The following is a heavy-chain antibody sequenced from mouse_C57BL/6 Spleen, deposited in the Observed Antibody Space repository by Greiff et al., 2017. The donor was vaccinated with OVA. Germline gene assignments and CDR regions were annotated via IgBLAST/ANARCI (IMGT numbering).Heavy chain of an antibody. Sequence: QVQLQQSGPELVKPGASVKISCKASGYAFSSSWMNWVKQRPGKGLEWIGRISPGDGDTNYNGKFKGKATLTADKSSSTAYMQLSSLTSEDSAVYFCASRTGYSNYFYFDYWGQGTTLTVSS. CDR3: ASRTGYSNYFYFDY. V-gene: IGHV1-82*01. CDR1: GYAFSSSW. CDR2: ISPGDGDT. J-gene: IGHJ2*01. D-gene: IGHD2-5*01.